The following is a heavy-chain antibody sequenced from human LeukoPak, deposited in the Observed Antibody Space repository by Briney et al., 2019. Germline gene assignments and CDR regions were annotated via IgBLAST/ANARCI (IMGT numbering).Heavy chain of an antibody. D-gene: IGHD6-19*01. V-gene: IGHV4-61*02. Sequence: SETLSLTCTVSGGSISSGSYYWSWIRQPAGKGLEWIGRIYTSGSTNYNPSLKSRVTISVDTSKNQFSLKLSSVTAADMAVYYCARGRIAVAQDYWGQGTLVTVSS. J-gene: IGHJ4*02. CDR2: IYTSGST. CDR1: GGSISSGSYY. CDR3: ARGRIAVAQDY.